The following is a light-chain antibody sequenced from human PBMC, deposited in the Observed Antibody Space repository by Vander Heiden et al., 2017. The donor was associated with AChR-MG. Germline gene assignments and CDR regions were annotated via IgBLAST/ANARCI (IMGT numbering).Light chain of an antibody. V-gene: IGKV3-11*01. CDR3: QQYTNGPPYT. J-gene: IGKJ2*01. Sequence: EVVLTQSPATLSLSPGEGATLSCTASQSVSSSLAWYQQKSGQAPRLLIYDASNRATGIPGRFSGSGSGTDFTLTISSLKPEDFGVYYCQQYTNGPPYTFGQGTKLEIK. CDR1: QSVSSS. CDR2: DAS.